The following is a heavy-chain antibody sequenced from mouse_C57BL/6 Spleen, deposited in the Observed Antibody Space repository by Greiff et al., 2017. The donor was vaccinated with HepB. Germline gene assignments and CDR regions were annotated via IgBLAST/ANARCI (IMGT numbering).Heavy chain of an antibody. CDR3: AEIYYDYGDAMDY. D-gene: IGHD2-4*01. V-gene: IGHV3-6*01. CDR2: ISYDGSN. J-gene: IGHJ4*01. Sequence: EVQRVESGPGLVKPSQSLSLTCSVTGYSITSGYYWNWIRQFPGNKLEWMGYISYDGSNNYNPSLKNRISITRDTSKNQFFLKLNSVTTEDTATYYCAEIYYDYGDAMDYWGQGTSVTVSS. CDR1: GYSITSGYY.